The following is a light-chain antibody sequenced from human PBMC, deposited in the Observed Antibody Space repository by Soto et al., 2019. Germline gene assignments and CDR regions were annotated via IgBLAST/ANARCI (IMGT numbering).Light chain of an antibody. J-gene: IGLJ1*01. V-gene: IGLV2-8*01. CDR3: NSYAGSNSFV. Sequence: QSARTQPPSASGSPGQSVTISCTGTSSDVGGYNYVSWYQQHPGKAPKLVIFEVNKRPSGVPDRFSGSKSANTASLTVSGLQTEDEADYYCNSYAGSNSFVFGTGTKVTVL. CDR2: EVN. CDR1: SSDVGGYNY.